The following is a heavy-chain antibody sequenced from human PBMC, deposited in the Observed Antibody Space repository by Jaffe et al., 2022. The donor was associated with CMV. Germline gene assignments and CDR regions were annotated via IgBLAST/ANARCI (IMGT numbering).Heavy chain of an antibody. D-gene: IGHD3-22*01. CDR2: ISSSGSTI. V-gene: IGHV3-11*01. Sequence: QVQLVESGGGLVKPGGSLRLSCAASGFTFSDYYMSWIRQAPGKGLEWVSYISSSGSTIYYADSVKGRFTISRDNAKNSLYLQMNSLRAEDTAVYYCASGRGGDYYYDSSGYYPFDYWGQGTLVTVSS. CDR3: ASGRGGDYYYDSSGYYPFDY. CDR1: GFTFSDYY. J-gene: IGHJ4*02.